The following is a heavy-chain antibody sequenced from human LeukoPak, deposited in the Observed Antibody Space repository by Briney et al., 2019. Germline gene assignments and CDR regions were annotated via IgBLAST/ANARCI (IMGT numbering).Heavy chain of an antibody. D-gene: IGHD3-9*01. CDR2: IHYTGAT. J-gene: IGHJ4*02. CDR1: GGSTTGYY. CDR3: ARGNILTGYCFDF. V-gene: IGHV4-34*01. Sequence: SETLSLTCAVYGGSTTGYYWSWVRQTPGRGLEWVGEIHYTGATSYNPSLKSRATISTDTSKNQFSLRLSSVTAADTAVYYCARGNILTGYCFDFWGQGALVTVSS.